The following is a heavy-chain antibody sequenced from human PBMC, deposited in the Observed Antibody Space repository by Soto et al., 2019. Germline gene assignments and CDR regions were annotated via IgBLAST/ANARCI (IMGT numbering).Heavy chain of an antibody. CDR3: ARDQTGITTAGGGRIDR. V-gene: IGHV3-30-3*01. J-gene: IGHJ5*02. D-gene: IGHD6-13*01. Sequence: GGSLRLSCAAPGFTFSTHAMHWVRQAPGKGLECVAIVSFDGSNKYYADSVKGRFTISRDNSKNTLYLQMSGLTPEDTAFYYCARDQTGITTAGGGRIDRWGQGTLVTVSS. CDR2: VSFDGSNK. CDR1: GFTFSTHA.